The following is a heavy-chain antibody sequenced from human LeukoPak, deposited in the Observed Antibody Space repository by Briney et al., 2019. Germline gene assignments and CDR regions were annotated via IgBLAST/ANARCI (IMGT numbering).Heavy chain of an antibody. J-gene: IGHJ5*02. CDR1: GGSISSSSYY. V-gene: IGHV4-39*07. D-gene: IGHD3-10*01. Sequence: SETLSLTCTVSGGSISSSSYYWGWLRQPQGKGLEWIGSIYYSGSTYYNPSLKSRVTISVDTSKNQFSLKLSSVTAADTAVYYCARAKGGRITMVRGVPNWFDPWGQGTLVTVSS. CDR3: ARAKGGRITMVRGVPNWFDP. CDR2: IYYSGST.